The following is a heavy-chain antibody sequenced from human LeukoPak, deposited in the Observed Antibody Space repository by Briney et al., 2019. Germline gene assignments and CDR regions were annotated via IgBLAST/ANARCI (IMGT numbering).Heavy chain of an antibody. Sequence: GASVKVSCKASGGTFSSYAISWVRQAPGQGLEWMGRIIPILGIANYAQKFQGRVTITADKSTSTAYMELSRLRSDDTAVYYCARWGSPARNYYDSSGYYCWGQGTLVTVSS. CDR1: GGTFSSYA. J-gene: IGHJ4*02. D-gene: IGHD3-22*01. CDR2: IIPILGIA. V-gene: IGHV1-69*04. CDR3: ARWGSPARNYYDSSGYYC.